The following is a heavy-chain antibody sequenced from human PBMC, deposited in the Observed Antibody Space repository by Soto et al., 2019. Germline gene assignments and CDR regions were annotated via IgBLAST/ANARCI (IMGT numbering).Heavy chain of an antibody. D-gene: IGHD2-15*01. CDR1: GFTVSSNY. CDR3: AREINWGYCSGGSCPRSGMDV. V-gene: IGHV3-53*01. Sequence: LRLSFAASGFTVSSNYMSWVRQAPGKGLEWVSVIYSGGSTYYADSVKGRFTISRDNSKNTLYLQMNSLRAEDTAVYYCAREINWGYCSGGSCPRSGMDVWGQGTTVTVSS. J-gene: IGHJ6*02. CDR2: IYSGGST.